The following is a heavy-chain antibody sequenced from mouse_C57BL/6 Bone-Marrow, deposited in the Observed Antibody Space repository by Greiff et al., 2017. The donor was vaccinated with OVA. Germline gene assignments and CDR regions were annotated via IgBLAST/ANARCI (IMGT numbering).Heavy chain of an antibody. D-gene: IGHD1-1*01. Sequence: VQLQQSGPELVKPGDSVKISCKASGYSFTGYFMNWVMQSHGKSLEWIGRINPYNGDTFYNQKFKGKATLTVDKSSSTAHMELRSLTSEDSAVYYCARSLYYGSRAWFAYWGQGTLVTVSA. CDR1: GYSFTGYF. CDR3: ARSLYYGSRAWFAY. CDR2: INPYNGDT. J-gene: IGHJ3*01. V-gene: IGHV1-20*01.